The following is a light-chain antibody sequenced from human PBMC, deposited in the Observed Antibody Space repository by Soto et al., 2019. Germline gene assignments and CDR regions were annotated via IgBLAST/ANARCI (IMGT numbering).Light chain of an antibody. CDR3: QQTYSTPHI. CDR1: QRISSS. CDR2: AAS. Sequence: DIQMTQSPSSLSASVGDRVTITCRASQRISSSLNWYQQKPGQAPKLQIYAASSLQSGVPSRFSGSGSWTDFTLTISSLQLEDFATYYCQQTYSTPHIFGQGTKLEIK. J-gene: IGKJ2*01. V-gene: IGKV1-39*01.